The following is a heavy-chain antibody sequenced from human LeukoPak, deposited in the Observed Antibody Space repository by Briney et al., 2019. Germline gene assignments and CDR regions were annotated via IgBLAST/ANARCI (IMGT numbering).Heavy chain of an antibody. CDR2: INPSGAST. D-gene: IGHD6-13*01. CDR1: GYTFTSYY. J-gene: IGHJ5*02. V-gene: IGHV1-46*01. Sequence: ASVKVSCKASGYTFTSYYMHWVRQAPGQGLEWMGIINPSGASTNYAQKFQGRVNITRDTSTNTVYMELGSLRSEDTAVYYCARVAAAGFAYGKFDPWGQGTLITVSS. CDR3: ARVAAAGFAYGKFDP.